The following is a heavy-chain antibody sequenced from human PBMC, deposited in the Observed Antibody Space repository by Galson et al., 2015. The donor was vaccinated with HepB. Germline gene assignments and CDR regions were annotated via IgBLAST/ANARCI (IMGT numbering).Heavy chain of an antibody. V-gene: IGHV1-69*04. CDR3: ARWDPTGTTGMDV. J-gene: IGHJ6*02. CDR1: GGTFSSYA. CDR2: IIPILGIA. D-gene: IGHD1-1*01. Sequence: SVKVSCKASGGTFSSYAISWVRQAPGQGLEWMGRIIPILGIANYAQKFQGRVTITADKSTSTAYMELSSLRSEDTAVYYCARWDPTGTTGMDVWGQGTTVTVSS.